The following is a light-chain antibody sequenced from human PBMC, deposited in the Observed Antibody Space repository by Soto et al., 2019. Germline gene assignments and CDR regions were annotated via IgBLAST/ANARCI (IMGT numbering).Light chain of an antibody. CDR1: SGHSNYA. CDR2: VNRDGSH. CDR3: QTWGTGIVV. V-gene: IGLV4-69*01. Sequence: QPVLTQSPSASASLGASVKLTCTLSSGHSNYAIAWHQQQPQKGPRYLMKVNRDGSHNKGVGIPDRFSGSISGAERYLTISSLQPEDEADYYCQTWGTGIVVFGGGTKPTVL. J-gene: IGLJ2*01.